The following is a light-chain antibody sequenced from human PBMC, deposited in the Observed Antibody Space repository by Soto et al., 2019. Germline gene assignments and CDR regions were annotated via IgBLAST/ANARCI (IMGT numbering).Light chain of an antibody. CDR2: DAS. J-gene: IGKJ1*01. V-gene: IGKV3-11*01. CDR3: QQRSNWPHT. Sequence: GLTQSPGTLSLSPGERATLSCRASQSVIYYLAWYQQQPGQAPRLLIYDASNTATGIPARFSGSGSGTDFTLTISSLEPEAFAVYYCQQRSNWPHTFGQATKV. CDR1: QSVIYY.